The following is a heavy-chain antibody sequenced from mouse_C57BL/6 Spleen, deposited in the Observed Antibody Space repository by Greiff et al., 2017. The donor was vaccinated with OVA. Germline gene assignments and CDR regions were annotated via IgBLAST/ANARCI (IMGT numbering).Heavy chain of an antibody. CDR3: ARGDGSSFFAY. J-gene: IGHJ3*01. D-gene: IGHD1-1*01. CDR1: GYSITSGYY. V-gene: IGHV3-6*01. Sequence: LQESGPGLVKPSQSLSLTCSVTGYSITSGYYWNWIRQFPGNKLEWMGYISYDGSNNYNPSLKNRISITRDTSKNQFFLKLNSVTTEDTATYYCARGDGSSFFAYWGQGTLVTVSA. CDR2: ISYDGSN.